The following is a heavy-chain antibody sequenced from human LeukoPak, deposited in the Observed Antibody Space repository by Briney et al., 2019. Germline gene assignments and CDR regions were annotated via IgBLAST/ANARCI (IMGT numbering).Heavy chain of an antibody. Sequence: ASVTVSYKASGYTFTSYDFNWVRQATGQRPEWMGWMSPNSGDTGYAQKFQDRVTMTRNTSISTAYMELSSLRSDDTAVYYCARGPPNWGYDYWGPGTLVTVSS. CDR2: MSPNSGDT. CDR3: ARGPPNWGYDY. J-gene: IGHJ4*02. D-gene: IGHD7-27*01. V-gene: IGHV1-8*01. CDR1: GYTFTSYD.